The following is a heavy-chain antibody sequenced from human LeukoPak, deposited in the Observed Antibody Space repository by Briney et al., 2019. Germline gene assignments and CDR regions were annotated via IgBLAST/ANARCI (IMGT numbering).Heavy chain of an antibody. Sequence: GASLRLSCAASGFTFGDYAMSWVRQAPAKGLEWVSGIGPTGTNTYYADSVKGRFTVSRDNSKNALYLQMNSLRAEDTAVYYCASGERGMDVWGQGTTVTVSS. D-gene: IGHD5-12*01. CDR1: GFTFGDYA. CDR3: ASGERGMDV. CDR2: IGPTGTNT. V-gene: IGHV3-23*01. J-gene: IGHJ6*02.